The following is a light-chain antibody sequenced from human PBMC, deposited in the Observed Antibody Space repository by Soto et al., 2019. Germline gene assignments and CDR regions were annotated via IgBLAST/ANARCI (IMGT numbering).Light chain of an antibody. CDR2: GAS. V-gene: IGKV3-20*01. Sequence: EIVLTQSPGTLSLSPGERATLSCRASQSVSSAYLAWYQQIPGQAPRLLIYGASSRATGIPDRFSGSGSGKDFPLNINGLEPEDFAVYYCQQSGSSFYTFGQGTKLEIK. J-gene: IGKJ2*01. CDR1: QSVSSAY. CDR3: QQSGSSFYT.